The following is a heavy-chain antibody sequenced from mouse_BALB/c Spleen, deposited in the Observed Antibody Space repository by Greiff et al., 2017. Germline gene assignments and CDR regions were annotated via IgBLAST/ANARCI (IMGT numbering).Heavy chain of an antibody. CDR1: GYSFTGYY. J-gene: IGHJ2*01. D-gene: IGHD1-1*01. V-gene: IGHV1-31*01. CDR2: INPYNGAT. Sequence: EVQLQESGPELVKPGASVKISCKASGYSFTGYYMHWVKQSHVKSLEWIGRINPYNGATSYNQNFKDKASLTVDKSSSTAYMELHSLTSEDSAVYYCALYYGSRSGYFDYWGQGTTLTVSS. CDR3: ALYYGSRSGYFDY.